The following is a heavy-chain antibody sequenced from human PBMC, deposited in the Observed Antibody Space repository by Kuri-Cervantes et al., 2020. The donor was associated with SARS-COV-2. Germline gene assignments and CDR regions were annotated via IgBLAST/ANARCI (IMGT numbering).Heavy chain of an antibody. D-gene: IGHD3-22*01. CDR1: GFTFSSYG. J-gene: IGHJ4*02. CDR2: IWYDGGNK. V-gene: IGHV3-33*08. CDR3: ARDLPYYYDSSGYDFDY. Sequence: LSLTCAASGFTFSSYGMHWVRQAPGKGLEWVAVIWYDGGNKYYADSVKGRFTISRDNSKNTLYLQMNSLSAEDTAVYYCARDLPYYYDSSGYDFDYWGQGTLVTVSS.